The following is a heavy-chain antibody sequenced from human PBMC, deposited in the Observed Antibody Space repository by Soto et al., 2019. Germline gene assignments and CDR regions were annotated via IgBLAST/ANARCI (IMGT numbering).Heavy chain of an antibody. V-gene: IGHV1-18*01. D-gene: IGHD3-3*02. CDR1: GDSFANYG. CDR2: ISTYNDNT. Sequence: GASVKVSWKVSGDSFANYGVSWVRQAPGQGLEWMGWISTYNDNTNYAQKFQGRVTITADESTSTAYMELTSLRSEDTAVYYCARDKDRQQLGGNYYYGIDVWGQGTTVTVSS. CDR3: ARDKDRQQLGGNYYYGIDV. J-gene: IGHJ6*02.